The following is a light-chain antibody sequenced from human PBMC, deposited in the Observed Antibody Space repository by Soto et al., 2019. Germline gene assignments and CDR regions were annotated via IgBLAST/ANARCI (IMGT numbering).Light chain of an antibody. Sequence: QSVLTQPPSVSGAPGQRVTISCTGSRFSIGAGYDVHWYQQLPGTAPKLLIYGNSNRPSGVPDRFSGSKSGTSASLAITGLQAEDEADYYCQSYDSSLSGFWVFGGGTQLTVL. V-gene: IGLV1-40*01. CDR3: QSYDSSLSGFWV. CDR2: GNS. CDR1: RFSIGAGYD. J-gene: IGLJ3*02.